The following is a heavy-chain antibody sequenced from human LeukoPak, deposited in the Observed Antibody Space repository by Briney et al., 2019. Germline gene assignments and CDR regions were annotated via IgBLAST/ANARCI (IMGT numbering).Heavy chain of an antibody. J-gene: IGHJ6*03. CDR1: GFTFSNYW. V-gene: IGHV3-7*01. CDR3: ARGVDYHYYYYMDF. Sequence: GGSLRLSCAASGFTFSNYWLTWVRQAPGKGLEWVANIKQDGSEKHYVDAVKGRFTISRDNAKRSLYLQMNSLRAEDTAVFYCARGVDYHYYYYMDFWGKGTTVTVSS. CDR2: IKQDGSEK.